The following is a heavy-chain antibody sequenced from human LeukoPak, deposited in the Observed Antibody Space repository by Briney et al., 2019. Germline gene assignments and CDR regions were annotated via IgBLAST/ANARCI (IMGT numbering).Heavy chain of an antibody. CDR1: GGSISSYY. CDR2: IYTGGST. J-gene: IGHJ4*02. Sequence: SETLSLTCTVSGGSISSYYWSWIRQPAGKGLEWIGRIYTGGSTNYNPSLKSRVTMSVDTSKNQFSLKLSSVTAADTAVYYCARDGYSSSWYYFDYWGQGTLVTVSS. V-gene: IGHV4-4*07. D-gene: IGHD6-13*01. CDR3: ARDGYSSSWYYFDY.